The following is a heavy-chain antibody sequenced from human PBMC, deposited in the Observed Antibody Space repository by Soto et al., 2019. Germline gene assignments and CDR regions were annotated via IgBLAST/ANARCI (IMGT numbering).Heavy chain of an antibody. V-gene: IGHV3-21*01. CDR1: GFTFSSYS. CDR2: ISSSSSYI. D-gene: IGHD2-2*01. CDR3: AASTAAGPTHYYYYYYMDV. J-gene: IGHJ6*03. Sequence: GGSLRLSCAASGFTFSSYSMNWVRQAPGKGLEWVSSISSSSSYIYYADSVKGRFTISRDNAKNSLYLQMNSLRAEDTAVYYCAASTAAGPTHYYYYYYMDVWGKGTTVTVSS.